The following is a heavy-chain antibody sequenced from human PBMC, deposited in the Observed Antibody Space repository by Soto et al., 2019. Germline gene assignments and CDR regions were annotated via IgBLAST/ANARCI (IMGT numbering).Heavy chain of an antibody. V-gene: IGHV4-34*01. Sequence: QVQLQQWGAGLLKPSETLSLTCAVYGGSFSGYYWSWIRQPPGKGLAWTGEINHSGSTNYNPSLKSRVTISVDTSNNQFSLKLSSVTAADTAVYYWARGPHIVLMVYDNDYWGQGTLVTVSS. CDR2: INHSGST. CDR3: ARGPHIVLMVYDNDY. CDR1: GGSFSGYY. J-gene: IGHJ4*02. D-gene: IGHD2-8*01.